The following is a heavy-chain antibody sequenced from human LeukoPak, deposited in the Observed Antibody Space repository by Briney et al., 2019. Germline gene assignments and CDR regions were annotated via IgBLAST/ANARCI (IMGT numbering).Heavy chain of an antibody. CDR3: AREGGDGIVGALRGYMDV. V-gene: IGHV1-69*13. Sequence: ASVKVSCKASGGTFSSYAISWVRQAPGQGLEWMGGIIPIFGTANYAQKFQGRVTITADESTSTAYMELSSLRSDDTAVYYCAREGGDGIVGALRGYMDVWGKGTTVTVSS. J-gene: IGHJ6*03. CDR1: GGTFSSYA. CDR2: IIPIFGTA. D-gene: IGHD1-26*01.